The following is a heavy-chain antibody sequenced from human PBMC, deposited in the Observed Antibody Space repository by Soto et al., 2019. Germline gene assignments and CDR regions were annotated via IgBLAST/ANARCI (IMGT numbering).Heavy chain of an antibody. D-gene: IGHD3-10*01. CDR3: ARDRRYYGSGSLLSMDV. Sequence: LSLTCSVSGGSISSGYHYWSWIRQPPGKGLEWIGNIYYSGNTYYNPSLKSRLIISIDTSKNQFSLKVGSVTAADTAVYYCARDRRYYGSGSLLSMDVWGQGTTVTVSS. V-gene: IGHV4-30-4*01. J-gene: IGHJ6*02. CDR1: GGSISSGYHY. CDR2: IYYSGNT.